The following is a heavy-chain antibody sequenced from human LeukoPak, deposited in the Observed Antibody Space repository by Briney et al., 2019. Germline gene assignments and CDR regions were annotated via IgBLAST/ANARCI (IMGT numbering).Heavy chain of an antibody. V-gene: IGHV3-7*03. CDR3: ARDREMVRAVFDP. Sequence: GGSLRLSCAASGFTFSDYYMSWVRQAPGKGLEWVANIKQDGSEKYYVDSVKGRFTISRDNAKNSLYLQMNSLRAEDTAVYYCARDREMVRAVFDPWGQGTLVTVSS. D-gene: IGHD3-10*01. CDR1: GFTFSDYY. J-gene: IGHJ5*02. CDR2: IKQDGSEK.